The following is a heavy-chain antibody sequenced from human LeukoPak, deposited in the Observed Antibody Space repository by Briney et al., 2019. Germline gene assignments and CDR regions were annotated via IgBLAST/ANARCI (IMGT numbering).Heavy chain of an antibody. V-gene: IGHV3-21*01. CDR2: ISSSSSYI. CDR3: ASDLGYGSSWSSAFDI. D-gene: IGHD6-13*01. Sequence: PGGSLRLSCAASGFTFSSYSMNWVRQAPGKGLEWVSSISSSSSYIYYADSVKGRFTISRDNAKNSLYLQMNSLRAEDTAVYYCASDLGYGSSWSSAFDIWGQGTMVTVSS. J-gene: IGHJ3*02. CDR1: GFTFSSYS.